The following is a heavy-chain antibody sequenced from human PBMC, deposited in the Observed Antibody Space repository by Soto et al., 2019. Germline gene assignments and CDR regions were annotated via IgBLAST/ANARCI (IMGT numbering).Heavy chain of an antibody. CDR1: GYSFAGYW. CDR2: IDPRDSQT. Sequence: GESLKISCKGSGYSFAGYWITWVRQKPGKGLEGLGRIDPRDSQTYYSPSFRGQVTISVIKSITTVFLQWSSLRASDTAMYYCARQVYDSDTGPNFQYYFDSWGQGTPVTVSS. CDR3: ARQVYDSDTGPNFQYYFDS. D-gene: IGHD3-22*01. J-gene: IGHJ4*02. V-gene: IGHV5-10-1*01.